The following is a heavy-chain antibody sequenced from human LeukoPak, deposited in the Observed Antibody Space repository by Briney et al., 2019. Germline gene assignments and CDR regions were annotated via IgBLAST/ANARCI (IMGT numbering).Heavy chain of an antibody. D-gene: IGHD3-16*01. CDR2: IYHSGST. J-gene: IGHJ4*02. CDR1: GGSISSGGYS. V-gene: IGHV4-30-2*02. Sequence: PSETLSLTCAVSGGSISSGGYSWSWIRQPPGKGLEWIGYIYHSGSTYYSPSLKSRVTTSVDTSKNQFSLKLSSVTAADTAVYYCARRLGGGNLFDYWGQGTLVTVSS. CDR3: ARRLGGGNLFDY.